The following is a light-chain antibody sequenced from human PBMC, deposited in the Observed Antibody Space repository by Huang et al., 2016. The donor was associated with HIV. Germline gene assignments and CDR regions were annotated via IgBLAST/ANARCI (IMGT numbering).Light chain of an antibody. Sequence: AIQMTQSPSSLSASVGDRVTITCRASQGITDDLAWYQQKPGKAPKLLISGASTLRSGVPSMFIGSGSGTDFTLTISSLQPEDYATYYCLQDHNYPRTFGQGTKVEI. J-gene: IGKJ1*01. CDR3: LQDHNYPRT. CDR2: GAS. CDR1: QGITDD. V-gene: IGKV1-6*01.